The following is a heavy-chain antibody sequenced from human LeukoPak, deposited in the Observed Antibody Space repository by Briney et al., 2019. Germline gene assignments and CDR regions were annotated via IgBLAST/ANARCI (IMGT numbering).Heavy chain of an antibody. V-gene: IGHV3-66*01. CDR1: GFTVSSNY. J-gene: IGHJ3*02. D-gene: IGHD3-10*01. Sequence: GGSLRLSCAASGFTVSSNYMSWVRQAPGKGLEWVSVIYSGSSTYYADSVKGRFTISRDNSKNTLYLQMNSLRAEDTAVYYCARDMATNDAFDIWGQGTMVTVSS. CDR2: IYSGSST. CDR3: ARDMATNDAFDI.